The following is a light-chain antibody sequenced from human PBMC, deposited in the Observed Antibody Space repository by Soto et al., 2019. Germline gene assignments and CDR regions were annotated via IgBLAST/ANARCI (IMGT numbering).Light chain of an antibody. J-gene: IGKJ5*01. Sequence: EVVLTQSPGTLSLSPGERATLSCRASQSVGGGQLAWYQQRLGQAPRLLIYGASNRATGIPDRFSGSGSGTDFTLTISRLEPEDFAVYHCQYYGNSSPPFGQGTRLEIK. CDR1: QSVGGGQ. CDR3: QYYGNSSPP. CDR2: GAS. V-gene: IGKV3-20*01.